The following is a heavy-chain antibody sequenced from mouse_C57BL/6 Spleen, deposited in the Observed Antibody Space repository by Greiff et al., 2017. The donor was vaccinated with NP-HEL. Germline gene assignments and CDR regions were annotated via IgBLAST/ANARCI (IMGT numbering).Heavy chain of an antibody. J-gene: IGHJ1*03. V-gene: IGHV3-6*01. CDR2: ISYDGSN. CDR3: ARGGDYYGSSPYWYFDV. Sequence: EVQRVESGPGLVKPSQSLSLTCSVTGYSITSGYYWHWIRQFPGNKLEWMGYISYDGSNNYNQSLKNRISITRDTSKNQFFLNLHSVTTEDTATYDCARGGDYYGSSPYWYFDVWGTGTTVTVSS. D-gene: IGHD1-1*01. CDR1: GYSITSGYY.